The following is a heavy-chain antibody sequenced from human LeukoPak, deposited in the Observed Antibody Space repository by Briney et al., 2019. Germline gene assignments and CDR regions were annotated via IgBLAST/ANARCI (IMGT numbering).Heavy chain of an antibody. J-gene: IGHJ5*02. D-gene: IGHD3-10*01. V-gene: IGHV1-2*02. CDR2: INPNSGGT. CDR3: ARYVLLWFGEFDP. CDR1: GYTFTGYY. Sequence: ASVKVSCKASGYTFTGYYMHWVRQAPGQGLEWMGWINPNSGGTNYAQKFQGRVTMTRDTSTSTAYMELSRLRSDDTAVYYCARYVLLWFGEFDPWGQGTLVTVSS.